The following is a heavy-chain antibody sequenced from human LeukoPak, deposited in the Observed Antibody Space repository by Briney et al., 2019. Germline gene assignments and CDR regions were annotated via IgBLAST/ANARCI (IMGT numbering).Heavy chain of an antibody. CDR1: GFTFSSYA. V-gene: IGHV3-23*01. J-gene: IGHJ4*02. CDR2: ISGSGGST. Sequence: QPGGSLRLSSAASGFTFSSYAMSWVRQAPGKGLEWVSAISGSGGSTYYADSVKGRFTISRDNSKNTLYLQMNSLRAEDTAVYYCAKHSGSYYTASDYWGQGTLVTVSS. CDR3: AKHSGSYYTASDY. D-gene: IGHD1-26*01.